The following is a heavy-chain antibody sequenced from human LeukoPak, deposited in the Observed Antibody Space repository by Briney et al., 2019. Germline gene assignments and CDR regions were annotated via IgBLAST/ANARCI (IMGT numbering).Heavy chain of an antibody. D-gene: IGHD5-24*01. V-gene: IGHV4-61*09. J-gene: IGHJ4*01. CDR1: GGSISCGSYY. Sequence: SQTLSLTCTVSGGSISCGSYYWSWNRQPAGKGLEWIGHIYTSGSTNYNPSLKSRVTISVDTSKNQFSLKLSSVTAADTAVYYCAREMATSFDYWAHGTLVTVSS. CDR2: IYTSGST. CDR3: AREMATSFDY.